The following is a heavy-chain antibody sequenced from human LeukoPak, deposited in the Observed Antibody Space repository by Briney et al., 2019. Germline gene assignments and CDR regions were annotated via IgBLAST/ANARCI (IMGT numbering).Heavy chain of an antibody. D-gene: IGHD6-19*01. J-gene: IGHJ4*02. CDR1: GFTFSSYA. V-gene: IGHV3-23*01. Sequence: PGGSLRLSCAASGFTFSSYAMSWVRQAPGKGLEWVSAISGSGGSTYYADSVKGRFTISRDNSKNTLYLQMNSLRAEDTAVYYCAGRSGWYFGPFDYWGQGTLVTVSS. CDR3: AGRSGWYFGPFDY. CDR2: ISGSGGST.